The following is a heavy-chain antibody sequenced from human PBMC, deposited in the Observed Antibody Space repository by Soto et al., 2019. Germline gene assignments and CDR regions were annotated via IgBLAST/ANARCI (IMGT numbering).Heavy chain of an antibody. Sequence: ASVKVSCKASGYTFTSYGISWVRQAPGQGLEWMGRISAYSGSTSYAQKLQGRVTMTTDTSTSTAYMELSSLRSEDTAVYYCARVRLDSSGFSDAFDIWGQGTMVTVSS. D-gene: IGHD3-22*01. CDR1: GYTFTSYG. CDR3: ARVRLDSSGFSDAFDI. CDR2: ISAYSGST. J-gene: IGHJ3*02. V-gene: IGHV1-18*01.